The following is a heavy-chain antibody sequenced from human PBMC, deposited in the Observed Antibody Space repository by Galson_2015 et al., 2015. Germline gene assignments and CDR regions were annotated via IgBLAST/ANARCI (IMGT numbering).Heavy chain of an antibody. CDR3: ARVRYSSGWGFDY. J-gene: IGHJ4*02. V-gene: IGHV3-21*01. CDR1: GFTFSSYS. CDR2: ISSSSSYI. D-gene: IGHD6-19*01. Sequence: SLRLSCAASGFTFSSYSMNWVRQAPGKGLEWVSSISSSSSYIYYADSVKGRFTISRDNAKNSLYLQMNSLRAEDTAVYYCARVRYSSGWGFDYWGQGTLVTVSS.